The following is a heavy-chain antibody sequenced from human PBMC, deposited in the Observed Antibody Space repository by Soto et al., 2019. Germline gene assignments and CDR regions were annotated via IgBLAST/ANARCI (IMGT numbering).Heavy chain of an antibody. CDR1: GVTFSGYS. CDR3: ARDMMKGYCSSTSCYGGPDY. J-gene: IGHJ4*02. Sequence: PGGSLRLSCVGSGVTFSGYSMNWVRQVPGKGLEWVSSISTTSGFIYYADSVKGRFTISRDNGKNSLYLQMNSLRAEDTAVYYCARDMMKGYCSSTSCYGGPDYWGQGT. D-gene: IGHD2-2*01. CDR2: ISTTSGFI. V-gene: IGHV3-21*01.